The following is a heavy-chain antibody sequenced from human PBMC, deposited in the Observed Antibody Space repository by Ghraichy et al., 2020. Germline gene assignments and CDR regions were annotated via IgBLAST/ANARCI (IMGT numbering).Heavy chain of an antibody. V-gene: IGHV3-23*01. CDR3: AKDATTSYSSSWYPGRTFDY. J-gene: IGHJ4*02. D-gene: IGHD6-13*01. Sequence: GESLNISCAASGFTFSSYAMSWVRQAPGKGLEWVSAISGSGGSTYYADSVKGRFTISRDNSKNTLYLQMNSLRAEDTAVYYCAKDATTSYSSSWYPGRTFDYWGQGTLVTVSS. CDR2: ISGSGGST. CDR1: GFTFSSYA.